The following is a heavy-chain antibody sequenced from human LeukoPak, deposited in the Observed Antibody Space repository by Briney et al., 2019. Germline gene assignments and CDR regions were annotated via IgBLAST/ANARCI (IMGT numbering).Heavy chain of an antibody. Sequence: GGSLRLSCAASGFTFSHFWMSWVRQAPGKGLEWVSSISRSSSYIYYADSVKGRFTISRDNAKNSLYLQMNSLRAEDTAVYYCAREWNGAVGTDYFDYWGQGTLVTVSS. CDR3: AREWNGAVGTDYFDY. D-gene: IGHD1-26*01. CDR1: GFTFSHFW. V-gene: IGHV3-21*01. CDR2: ISRSSSYI. J-gene: IGHJ4*02.